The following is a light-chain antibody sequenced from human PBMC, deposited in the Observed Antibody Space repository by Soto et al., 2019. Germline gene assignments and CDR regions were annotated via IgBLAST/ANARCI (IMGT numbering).Light chain of an antibody. CDR3: SSYTSTYTQV. Sequence: SALTQPASVSGSPGQSITLSCTGTSSDVGGYDYVSWYQQHPGKAPKLMICDVSNRPSGVSNRFSGSKSGNTASLTISGLQAEDEADYYCSSYTSTYTQVFGGGTKVTVL. J-gene: IGLJ2*01. CDR2: DVS. V-gene: IGLV2-14*01. CDR1: SSDVGGYDY.